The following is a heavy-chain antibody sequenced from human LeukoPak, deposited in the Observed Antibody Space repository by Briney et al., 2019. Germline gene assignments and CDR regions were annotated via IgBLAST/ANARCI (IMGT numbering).Heavy chain of an antibody. J-gene: IGHJ4*02. CDR3: ARHGSPGAVLLWFGELPLDY. CDR1: GYSFTSYW. Sequence: GESLKISCKGSGYSFTSYWIGWVRQMPGKGLEWMGIIYPGDSDTRYSPSFQGQVTISADKSISTAYLQWSSLKASDTAMYYCARHGSPGAVLLWFGELPLDYWGQGTLVTVSS. CDR2: IYPGDSDT. D-gene: IGHD3-10*01. V-gene: IGHV5-51*01.